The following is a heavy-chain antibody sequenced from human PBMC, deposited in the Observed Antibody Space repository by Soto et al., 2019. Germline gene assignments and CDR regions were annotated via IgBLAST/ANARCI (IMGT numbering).Heavy chain of an antibody. CDR2: IYHTGST. CDR3: ARVPDY. CDR1: GGSISSCGYS. J-gene: IGHJ4*02. Sequence: QLQLQESGSGLVKPSQTLSLTCAVSGGSISSCGYSWIWIRQPPEQGLERIGNIYHTGSTYYPPSLESRGTMSVDRAKNQFSLKLCSVTAAGTAVCYCARVPDYGGQGTLFTVSS. V-gene: IGHV4-30-2*01.